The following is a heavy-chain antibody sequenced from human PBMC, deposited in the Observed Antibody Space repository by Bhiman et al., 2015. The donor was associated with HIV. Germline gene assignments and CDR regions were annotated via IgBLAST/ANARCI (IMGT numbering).Heavy chain of an antibody. D-gene: IGHD3-16*02. CDR1: GFTFSSSA. V-gene: IGHV3-23*01. J-gene: IGHJ4*02. Sequence: EVQLLESGGALVRPGGSLRLSCAASGFTFSSSAMSWVRQAPGKGLEWVSGISATDVTTYYAGSVKGRFTVSRDNSKNTLYLQMNSLRAEDTAVYYCAKGGSGRYRIFYFDYWGQGTLVTVSS. CDR3: AKGGSGRYRIFYFDY. CDR2: ISATDVTT.